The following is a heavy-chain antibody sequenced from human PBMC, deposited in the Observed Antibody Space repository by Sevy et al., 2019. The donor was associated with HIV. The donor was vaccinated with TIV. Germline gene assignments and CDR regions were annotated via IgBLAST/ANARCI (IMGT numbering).Heavy chain of an antibody. V-gene: IGHV3-48*01. Sequence: GGSLRLSCAASGFTFSSYSMNWVRQAPGKGLEWVSYISSSSSITYYADSVKGRFTISRDSAKNSLYLQMNSLRAEDXXXXXXXXXXTYGGNYWGQGTLVTVSS. CDR3: XXXXTYGGNY. D-gene: IGHD2-8*01. CDR1: GFTFSSYS. CDR2: ISSSSSIT. J-gene: IGHJ4*02.